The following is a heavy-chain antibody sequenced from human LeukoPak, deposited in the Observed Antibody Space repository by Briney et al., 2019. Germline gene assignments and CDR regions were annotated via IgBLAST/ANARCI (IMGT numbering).Heavy chain of an antibody. CDR3: ARGRITIFGVVTIRGTNWFDP. D-gene: IGHD3-3*01. CDR1: GGSFSGYY. Sequence: KSSETLSLTCAVYGGSFSGYYWSWIRQPPGKGLEWIGEINHSGSTNYNPSLKSRVTISVDTSKNQFSLKLSSVTAADTAVYYCARGRITIFGVVTIRGTNWFDPWGQGTLVTVSS. J-gene: IGHJ5*02. CDR2: INHSGST. V-gene: IGHV4-34*01.